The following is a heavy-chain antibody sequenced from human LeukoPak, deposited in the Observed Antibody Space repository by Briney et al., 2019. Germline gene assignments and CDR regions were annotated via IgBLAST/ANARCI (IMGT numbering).Heavy chain of an antibody. CDR2: IIPIFGTA. CDR3: ARNPVYYYDSSGYPYYFDY. V-gene: IGHV1-69*01. CDR1: GGTFSSYA. Sequence: SVKVSCKASGGTFSSYAISWVRQAPGQGLEWMGGIIPIFGTANYAQKFQGRVTITADESTSTAYMELSSPRSEDTAVYYCARNPVYYYDSSGYPYYFDYWGQGTLVTVSS. J-gene: IGHJ4*02. D-gene: IGHD3-22*01.